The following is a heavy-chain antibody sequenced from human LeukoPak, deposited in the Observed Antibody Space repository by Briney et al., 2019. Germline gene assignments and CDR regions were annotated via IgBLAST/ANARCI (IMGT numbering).Heavy chain of an antibody. CDR2: IVVGSGNT. CDR3: AADPGGYCSSTSCPPDV. J-gene: IGHJ6*04. Sequence: ASVKVSCKASGFTFTSSAVQWVRQARGQRLEWIGWIVVGSGNTNYAQKFQERVTITRDMSTSTAYMELSSLRSEDTAVYYCAADPGGYCSSTSCPPDVWGKGTTVTVSS. V-gene: IGHV1-58*01. CDR1: GFTFTSSA. D-gene: IGHD2-2*01.